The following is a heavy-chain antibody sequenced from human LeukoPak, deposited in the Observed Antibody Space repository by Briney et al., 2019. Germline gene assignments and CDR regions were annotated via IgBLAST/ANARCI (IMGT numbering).Heavy chain of an antibody. CDR3: ARHAEYNSGWHFYLDH. J-gene: IGHJ4*02. D-gene: IGHD6-19*01. CDR1: GVSTTNGIYY. Sequence: SETLSLTCTVSGVSTTNGIYYWAWIRQSPGKGLEWIGSVHIVGSTYYNLSLRSRVTMSIDTSKNQFSLRLNSVTAADTAVYYCARHAEYNSGWHFYLDHCGQGILVTVSS. V-gene: IGHV4-39*01. CDR2: VHIVGST.